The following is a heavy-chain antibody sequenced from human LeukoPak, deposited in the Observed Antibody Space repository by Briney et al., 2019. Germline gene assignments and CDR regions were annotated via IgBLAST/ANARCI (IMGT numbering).Heavy chain of an antibody. D-gene: IGHD6-13*01. V-gene: IGHV5-51*01. CDR3: ARPPYSSSWLPFHY. J-gene: IGHJ4*02. CDR1: GDKFTSNW. Sequence: GESLKISCKGSGDKFTSNWIGWGRQMPGRGLEWRGSIHPSGCDTRYSPSFQGQVTISADKSISTAYLQWSSLTAPDTAMYYCARPPYSSSWLPFHYWGQGTLLTVSS. CDR2: IHPSGCDT.